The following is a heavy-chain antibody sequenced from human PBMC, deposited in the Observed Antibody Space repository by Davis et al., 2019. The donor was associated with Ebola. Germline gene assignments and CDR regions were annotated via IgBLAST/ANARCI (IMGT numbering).Heavy chain of an antibody. J-gene: IGHJ6*04. V-gene: IGHV3-21*01. CDR1: GFTFSSYS. Sequence: GESLKISCAASGFTFSSYSMNWVRQAPGKGLEWVSSISSSSSYIYYADSVKGRFTISRDNAKNSLYLQMNSLRAEDTAVYYCAKEGLLWFGELLYSYYYGMDVWGKGTTVTVSS. D-gene: IGHD3-10*01. CDR2: ISSSSSYI. CDR3: AKEGLLWFGELLYSYYYGMDV.